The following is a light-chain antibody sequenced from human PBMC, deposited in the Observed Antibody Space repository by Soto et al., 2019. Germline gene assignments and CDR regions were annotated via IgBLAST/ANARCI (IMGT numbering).Light chain of an antibody. J-gene: IGKJ1*01. CDR3: MQSIELPRK. CDR1: QSLLQSDGNTY. V-gene: IGKV2D-29*01. Sequence: IVMTQTPLSLSVTPGQPASISCKSSQSLLQSDGNTYLYWYLQKPGQPPQLLVYAVSNRFSGVTDRFSGRGSAADFTLKISRVEAEDLGVYYCMQSIELPRKFGQGTKVDI. CDR2: AVS.